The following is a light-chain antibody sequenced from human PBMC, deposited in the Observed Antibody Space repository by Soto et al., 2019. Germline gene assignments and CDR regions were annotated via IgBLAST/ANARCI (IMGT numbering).Light chain of an antibody. CDR3: QQYGSSPIT. V-gene: IGKV3-20*01. Sequence: EKVMTQSPATLCVSPGERATLSCRASQSVSSNLAWYQQKPGQAPRLLIYGASSRATGIPDRFSGSGSGTDFTLTISRLEPEDFAVYYCQQYGSSPITFGQGTRLEIK. CDR2: GAS. CDR1: QSVSSN. J-gene: IGKJ5*01.